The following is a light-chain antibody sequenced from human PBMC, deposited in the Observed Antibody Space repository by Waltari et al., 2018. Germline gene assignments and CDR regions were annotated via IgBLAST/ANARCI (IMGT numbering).Light chain of an antibody. Sequence: QSALTQPASVSGSPGQSLTISCTGTSSDVGGYDFVSWYQQHPGTAPKLMIYDVSNRPSGVSSRCSGSKSGNTASLTISGLQAEDEADYYCSSSTSTDFYVVGSGTKVTVL. CDR3: SSSTSTDFYV. V-gene: IGLV2-14*03. CDR2: DVS. CDR1: SSDVGGYDF. J-gene: IGLJ1*01.